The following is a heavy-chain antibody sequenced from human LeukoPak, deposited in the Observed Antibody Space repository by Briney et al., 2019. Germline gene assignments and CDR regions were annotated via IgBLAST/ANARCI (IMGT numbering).Heavy chain of an antibody. CDR3: ARDLDSSGYYDDDVR. J-gene: IGHJ4*02. Sequence: LPGGSLRLSCAASGFTFSSYGIHWVRQAPGKRLEWVSLIDRRGDHTYYSDSVRGRFTISRDNSKNTLFLQMRSLTSDDTAVYFCARDLDSSGYYDDDVRWGQGALVAVSS. D-gene: IGHD3-22*01. V-gene: IGHV3-NL1*01. CDR1: GFTFSSYG. CDR2: IDRRGDHT.